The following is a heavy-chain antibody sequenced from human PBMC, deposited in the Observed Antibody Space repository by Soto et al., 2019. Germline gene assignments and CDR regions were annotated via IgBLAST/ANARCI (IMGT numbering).Heavy chain of an antibody. CDR2: INRRTSGT. Sequence: EVQLVESGGDLVQPGGSLSLSCAGSGFTFSAYRMNWVRHAPGKGLEWVAMINRRTSGTHYVDSVKGRFTISRDNTKNSLYLQMNSLRVEDAAVDYCSTIDTAEIQTAAYWGQGTLVTVSS. D-gene: IGHD2-15*01. CDR3: STIDTAEIQTAAY. CDR1: GFTFSAYR. J-gene: IGHJ4*02. V-gene: IGHV3-7*01.